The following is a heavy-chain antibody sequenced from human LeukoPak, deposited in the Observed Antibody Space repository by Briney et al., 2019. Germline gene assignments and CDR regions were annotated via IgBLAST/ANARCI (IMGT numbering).Heavy chain of an antibody. CDR1: GGSISTDYYY. CDR2: IYKSGSA. CDR3: ARLRGYSYGYLDY. D-gene: IGHD5-18*01. J-gene: IGHJ4*02. V-gene: IGHV4-39*01. Sequence: SETLSLTCTVSGGSISTDYYYWCWIRQHPGKALDWIGSIYKSGSAYYSPSLKSRVTISVDTSKNQLSLKLSSVTAADTAVYYCARLRGYSYGYLDYWGQGTLVTVSS.